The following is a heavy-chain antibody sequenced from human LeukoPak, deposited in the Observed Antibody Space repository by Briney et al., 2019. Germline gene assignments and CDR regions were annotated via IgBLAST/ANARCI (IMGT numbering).Heavy chain of an antibody. CDR2: ITGSGPYM. J-gene: IGHJ4*02. V-gene: IGHV3-21*06. CDR3: VRDVGAVRGEVYFDY. D-gene: IGHD3-10*01. Sequence: GGSLRLSCEASGFTFSSYWMSWVRQAPGKGLEWVSSITGSGPYMLYADSVKHRFTISRDNTKNLLYLEMNSLRAEDTGMYFCVRDVGAVRGEVYFDYWGQGTLVTVSS. CDR1: GFTFSSYW.